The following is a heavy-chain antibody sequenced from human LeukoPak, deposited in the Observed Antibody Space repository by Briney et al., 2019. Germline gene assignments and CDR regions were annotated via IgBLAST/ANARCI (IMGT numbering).Heavy chain of an antibody. V-gene: IGHV3-21*01. Sequence: KPGGSLRLSCAASGFSFSSYSMNWVRQAPGKGLEWVSSISRSSSNTYYADSLKGRFTISRDNAKNSLYLQMNSLRAEDTAVYYCARGGDYDRYYFDYWGQGTLVTVSS. D-gene: IGHD3-16*01. J-gene: IGHJ4*02. CDR3: ARGGDYDRYYFDY. CDR1: GFSFSSYS. CDR2: ISRSSSNT.